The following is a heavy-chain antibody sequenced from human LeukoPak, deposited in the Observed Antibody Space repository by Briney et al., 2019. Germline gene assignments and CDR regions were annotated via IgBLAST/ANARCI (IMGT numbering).Heavy chain of an antibody. D-gene: IGHD2-15*01. CDR1: GGSISSYY. J-gene: IGHJ5*02. Sequence: PSETLSLTCTVAGGSISSYYWSWIRQPPGKGLEWIGYIYYSGSTNYNPSLKSRVTISVDTSKNQFSLKLSSVTAADTAVYYCARGRRGGYCSGGSCYSRNNWFDPWGQGTLVTVSS. V-gene: IGHV4-59*12. CDR2: IYYSGST. CDR3: ARGRRGGYCSGGSCYSRNNWFDP.